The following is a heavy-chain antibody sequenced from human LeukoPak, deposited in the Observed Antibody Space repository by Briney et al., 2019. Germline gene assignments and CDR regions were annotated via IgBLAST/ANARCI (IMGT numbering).Heavy chain of an antibody. CDR1: GFTFSTYS. CDR2: ISGSGGST. V-gene: IGHV3-23*01. CDR3: AKDQTPASRIRIAAAGLDY. J-gene: IGHJ4*02. D-gene: IGHD6-13*01. Sequence: GGSLRLSCAASGFTFSTYSMNWVRQAPGKGLEWVSAISGSGGSTYYADSVKGRSTISRDNSKNTLYLQMNSLRAEDTAVYYCAKDQTPASRIRIAAAGLDYWGQGTLVTVSS.